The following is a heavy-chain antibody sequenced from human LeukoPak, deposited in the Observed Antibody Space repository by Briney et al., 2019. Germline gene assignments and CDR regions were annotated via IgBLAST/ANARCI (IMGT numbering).Heavy chain of an antibody. J-gene: IGHJ3*02. Sequence: SETLSLTCTVSGGSISSYYWSWIRQPPGKGLAWIGYIYYSGSTTYIPSLKSRVTISVDTSKNQFSLKLSSVTAADTAVYYCARDGLGYAIFDIWGQGTMVTVSS. CDR1: GGSISSYY. V-gene: IGHV4-59*13. D-gene: IGHD2-8*01. CDR2: IYYSGST. CDR3: ARDGLGYAIFDI.